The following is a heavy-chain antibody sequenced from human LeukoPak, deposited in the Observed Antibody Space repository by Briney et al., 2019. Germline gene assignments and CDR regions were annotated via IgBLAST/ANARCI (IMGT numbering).Heavy chain of an antibody. J-gene: IGHJ4*02. CDR3: ARLKGYCSSTSCYEVFDY. CDR2: INPNSGGT. D-gene: IGHD2-2*01. Sequence: ASVKVSCKASGYTFTGYYMHWVRQAPGQGLEWMGWINPNSGGTNYAQKFQGRVTMTRDTSISTAYMELSRLRSEDTAVYYCARLKGYCSSTSCYEVFDYWGQGTLVTVSS. V-gene: IGHV1-2*02. CDR1: GYTFTGYY.